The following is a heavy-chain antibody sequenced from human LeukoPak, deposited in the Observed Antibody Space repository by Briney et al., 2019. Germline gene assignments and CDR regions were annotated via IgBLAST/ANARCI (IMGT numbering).Heavy chain of an antibody. CDR1: GGSISSGEFY. V-gene: IGHV4-30-4*01. D-gene: IGHD1-26*01. CDR2: IYYSGST. J-gene: IGHJ5*02. CDR3: ARGRGWSTGCWFDP. Sequence: PSETLSLTCTVSGGSISSGEFYWSWIRQPPGKGLEWIGYIYYSGSTYYSPSLKSRVAISVDTSKNQFPLKLSSVTAADTAIYYCARGRGWSTGCWFDPWGQGTLVTVSS.